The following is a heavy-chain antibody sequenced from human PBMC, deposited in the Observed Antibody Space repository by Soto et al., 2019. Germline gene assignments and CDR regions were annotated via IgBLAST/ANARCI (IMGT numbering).Heavy chain of an antibody. CDR2: PAGRSKWYN. Sequence: QTLSLTCSISGDALSSDSAASNCIGQSPSRGLGWLGRPAGRSKWYNDYAVSVKSRISVKPDTSKNQFSLQLNSVTPEDTAVYYCARDDYGSGSYLDYWGQGTLVTVSS. CDR3: ARDDYGSGSYLDY. D-gene: IGHD3-10*01. CDR1: GDALSSDSAA. V-gene: IGHV6-1*01. J-gene: IGHJ4*02.